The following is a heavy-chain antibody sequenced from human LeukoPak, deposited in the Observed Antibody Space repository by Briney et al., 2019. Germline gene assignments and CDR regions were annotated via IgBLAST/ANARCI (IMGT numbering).Heavy chain of an antibody. CDR3: AKDPRITMIDY. CDR1: GFTVSSNY. Sequence: GGSLRLSCAASGFTVSSNYMSWVRQAPGKGLEWVSAISGSGGSTYYADSVKGRFTISRDNSKNTLYLQMNSLRAEDTAVYYCAKDPRITMIDYWGQGTLVTVSS. D-gene: IGHD3-22*01. CDR2: ISGSGGST. V-gene: IGHV3-23*01. J-gene: IGHJ4*02.